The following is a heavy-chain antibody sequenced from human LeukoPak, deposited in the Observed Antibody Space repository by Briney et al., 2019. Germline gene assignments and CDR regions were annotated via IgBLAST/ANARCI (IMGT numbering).Heavy chain of an antibody. D-gene: IGHD6-13*01. CDR2: ISSSGSTI. CDR1: GFTFSSYE. V-gene: IGHV3-48*03. J-gene: IGHJ1*01. CDR3: ASLAAAGDFQH. Sequence: GGSLRLSCAAPGFTFSSYEMNWVRQAPGKGLEWVSYISSSGSTIYYADSVKGRFTISRDNAKNSLYLQMNSLRAEDTAVYYCASLAAAGDFQHWGQGTLVTVSS.